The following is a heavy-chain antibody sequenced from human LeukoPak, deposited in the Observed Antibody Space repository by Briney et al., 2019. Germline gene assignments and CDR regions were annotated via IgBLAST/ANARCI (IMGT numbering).Heavy chain of an antibody. J-gene: IGHJ4*02. CDR3: ARHRELGL. CDR1: GFTVSNEN. V-gene: IGHV3-66*04. D-gene: IGHD1-26*01. Sequence: PGGSLRLSCAASGFTVSNENINWVRQAPGKGLEWVSIIHIGGGTNYADFVKGRFTISRDNSRNTVYLQMNSLRVEDTAVYYCARHRELGLWGQGTLVSVSS. CDR2: IHIGGGT.